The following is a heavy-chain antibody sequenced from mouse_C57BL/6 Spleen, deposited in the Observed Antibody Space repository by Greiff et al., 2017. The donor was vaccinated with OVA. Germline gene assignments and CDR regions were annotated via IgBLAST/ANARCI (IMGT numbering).Heavy chain of an antibody. CDR3: TGYGSSEDFDY. Sequence: QVQLQQSGAELVRPGASVTLSCKASGYTFTDYEMHWVKQTPVHGLEWIGAIDPETGGTAYNQKFKGKAILTADKSSSTAYMELRSLTSEDSAVYYCTGYGSSEDFDYWGQGTTLTVSS. J-gene: IGHJ2*01. CDR1: GYTFTDYE. V-gene: IGHV1-15*01. D-gene: IGHD1-1*01. CDR2: IDPETGGT.